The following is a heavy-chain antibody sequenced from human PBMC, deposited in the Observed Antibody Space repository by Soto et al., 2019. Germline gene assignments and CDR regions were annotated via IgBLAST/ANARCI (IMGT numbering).Heavy chain of an antibody. V-gene: IGHV1-18*01. J-gene: IGHJ6*03. CDR1: GYTFTSYG. Sequence: GASVKVSCKASGYTFTSYGISWVRQAPGQGLEWMGWISAYNGNTNYAQNLQGRVTMTTDTSTSTAYMELRSLRSDDTAVYYCARGFLEWSYYYYYYMDVWGKGTTVTVSS. CDR3: ARGFLEWSYYYYYYMDV. D-gene: IGHD3-3*01. CDR2: ISAYNGNT.